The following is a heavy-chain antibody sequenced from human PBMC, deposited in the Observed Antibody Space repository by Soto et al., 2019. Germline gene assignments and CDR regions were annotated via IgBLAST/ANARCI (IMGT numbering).Heavy chain of an antibody. Sequence: PSETLSLTCTVSGDSITSINYYWGWIRQPPGKGLEWIGSIYYSGSAYYNPSLKSRVTIFVDTSKNQFSLEVSSVTAADTGLYYCASRSSSWYYDSWGQGTLVTVSS. CDR1: GDSITSINYY. CDR3: ASRSSSWYYDS. CDR2: IYYSGSA. V-gene: IGHV4-39*01. J-gene: IGHJ4*01. D-gene: IGHD6-13*01.